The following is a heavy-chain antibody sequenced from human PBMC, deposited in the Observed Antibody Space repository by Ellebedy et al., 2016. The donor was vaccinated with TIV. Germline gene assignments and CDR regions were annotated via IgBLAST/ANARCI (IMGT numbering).Heavy chain of an antibody. D-gene: IGHD6-13*01. CDR2: IYSGGST. J-gene: IGHJ6*02. Sequence: GGSLRLXCAASGFTVSSNYMSWVRQAPGKGLEWVLVIYSGGSTYYADSVKGRFTISRDNSKNTLYLQMNSLRAEDTAVYYCARDTVYSSSSQLDDDYYYGMDVWGQGTTVTVSS. CDR3: ARDTVYSSSSQLDDDYYYGMDV. V-gene: IGHV3-53*01. CDR1: GFTVSSNY.